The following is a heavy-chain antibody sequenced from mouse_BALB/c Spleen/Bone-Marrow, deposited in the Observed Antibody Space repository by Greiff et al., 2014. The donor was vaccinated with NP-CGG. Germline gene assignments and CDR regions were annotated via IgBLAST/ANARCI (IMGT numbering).Heavy chain of an antibody. CDR3: ASYYYGSSGFAY. CDR1: GFNIKDTY. CDR2: IDPANGNT. V-gene: IGHV14-3*02. J-gene: IGHJ3*01. Sequence: EVQLQQSGAELVKPGASVKLSCTASGFNIKDTYMHWVKQGPEQGLEWIGRIDPANGNTKYDPKFQGKATITADTSSNTAYLQLSSLTSEDTAVYYCASYYYGSSGFAYWGQGTLVTVSA. D-gene: IGHD1-1*01.